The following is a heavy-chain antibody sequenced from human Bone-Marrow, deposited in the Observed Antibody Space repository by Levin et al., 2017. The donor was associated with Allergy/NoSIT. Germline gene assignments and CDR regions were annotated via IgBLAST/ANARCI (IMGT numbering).Heavy chain of an antibody. D-gene: IGHD1-14*01. J-gene: IGHJ5*02. Sequence: ASVKVSCETSGYTFTAYYMHWVRLAPGQGLEWMGRIHPNTGGTNYAQKFQGRITLTRDTSINTAYMELSSLRSDDTAVYYCARDALALTNRKFDPWGQGTLVTVSS. CDR2: IHPNTGGT. V-gene: IGHV1-2*06. CDR3: ARDALALTNRKFDP. CDR1: GYTFTAYY.